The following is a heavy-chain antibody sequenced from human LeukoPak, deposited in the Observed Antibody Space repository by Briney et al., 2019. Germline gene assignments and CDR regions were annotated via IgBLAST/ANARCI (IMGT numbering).Heavy chain of an antibody. V-gene: IGHV4-39*02. D-gene: IGHD5-12*01. Sequence: SETLSLTCTVSGGSISSSSYNWGWIRQPPGKGLEWIGSVYYSGSTYYNPSLKSRVTMSVDTSKNQFSLKLSSVTAADTAVYYCAREDRYIVATDYWGQGTLVTVSS. CDR3: AREDRYIVATDY. CDR1: GGSISSSSYN. J-gene: IGHJ4*02. CDR2: VYYSGST.